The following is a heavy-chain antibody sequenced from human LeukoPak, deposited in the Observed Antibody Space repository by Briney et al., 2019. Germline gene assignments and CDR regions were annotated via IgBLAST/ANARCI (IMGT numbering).Heavy chain of an antibody. CDR1: DGSISSYY. V-gene: IGHV4-4*09. CDR3: ARSDYGGNQYYFDY. J-gene: IGHJ4*02. Sequence: SETLSLTCTVSDGSISSYYWCWIRQPPGKGLEWLGYIYTSGSTNYNPSLKSRVTISVDTSKNQFSLKLSSVTAADTAVYYCARSDYGGNQYYFDYWGQGTLVTVSS. D-gene: IGHD4-23*01. CDR2: IYTSGST.